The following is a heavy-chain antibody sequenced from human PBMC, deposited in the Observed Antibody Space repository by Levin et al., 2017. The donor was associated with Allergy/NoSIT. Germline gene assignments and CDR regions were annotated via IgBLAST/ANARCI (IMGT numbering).Heavy chain of an antibody. D-gene: IGHD1-1*01. Sequence: GESLKISCQGSGYSFTSYWIGWVRQMPGKGLEWMGIIYPGDSDTRYSPSFQGQVTISPDKSISTAYLQWSSLKAPDTAIYYCARRGTRDYYYYMDVWGKGTTVTVSS. CDR2: IYPGDSDT. CDR3: ARRGTRDYYYYMDV. J-gene: IGHJ6*03. V-gene: IGHV5-51*01. CDR1: GYSFTSYW.